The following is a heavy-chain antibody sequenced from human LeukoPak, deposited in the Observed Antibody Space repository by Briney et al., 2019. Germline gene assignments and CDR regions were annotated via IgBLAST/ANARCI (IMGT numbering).Heavy chain of an antibody. V-gene: IGHV3-48*03. CDR1: GFTFSSYE. CDR2: ISSSGSTI. Sequence: PGGSLRLSCAASGFTFSSYEMIWVRQAPGKGLEWVSYISSSGSTIYYADSVKGRFTISRDNAKNSLYLQMNSLRAEDTAVYYCARFFRGPRCFDYWGQGTLVTVSS. J-gene: IGHJ4*02. D-gene: IGHD2-15*01. CDR3: ARFFRGPRCFDY.